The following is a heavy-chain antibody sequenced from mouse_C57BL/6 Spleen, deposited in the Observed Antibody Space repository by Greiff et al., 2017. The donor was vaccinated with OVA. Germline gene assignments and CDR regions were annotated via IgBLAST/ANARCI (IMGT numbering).Heavy chain of an antibody. J-gene: IGHJ4*01. CDR3: ARIYYDYDEVFYYAMDY. D-gene: IGHD2-4*01. V-gene: IGHV1-80*01. Sequence: VKLVESGAELVKPGASVKISCKASGYAFSSYWMNWVKQRPGKGLEWIGQIYPGDGDTNYNGKFKGKATLTADKSSSTAYMQLSSLTSEDSAVYFCARIYYDYDEVFYYAMDYWGQGTSVTVSS. CDR2: IYPGDGDT. CDR1: GYAFSSYW.